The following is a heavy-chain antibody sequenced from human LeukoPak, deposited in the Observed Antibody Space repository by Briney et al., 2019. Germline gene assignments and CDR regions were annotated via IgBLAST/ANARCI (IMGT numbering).Heavy chain of an antibody. CDR2: INPSGGST. J-gene: IGHJ6*02. Sequence: ASVKVSCKASGYTFTSYYMHWVRQAPGQGLEWMGIINPSGGSTSYAQKFQGRVTMTRDTSTSTVYMELSSLRSEDTAVYHCARVLEEYSGYDMDYYYYGMDVWGQGTTVTVSS. D-gene: IGHD5-12*01. CDR1: GYTFTSYY. V-gene: IGHV1-46*01. CDR3: ARVLEEYSGYDMDYYYYGMDV.